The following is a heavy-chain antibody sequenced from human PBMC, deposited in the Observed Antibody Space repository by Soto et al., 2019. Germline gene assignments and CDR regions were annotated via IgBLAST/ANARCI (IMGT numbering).Heavy chain of an antibody. CDR3: ARVEGPVDYYYYYGMDV. V-gene: IGHV3-53*01. CDR1: GFTVSSNY. D-gene: IGHD2-15*01. Sequence: GGSLRLSCAASGFTVSSNYMSWVRQAPGKGLEWVSIIYSGGSTYYADSVKGRFTISRDNSKNTLYLKMNSLRADDTDVYYCARVEGPVDYYYYYGMDVWGQGTTVTVSS. CDR2: IYSGGST. J-gene: IGHJ6*02.